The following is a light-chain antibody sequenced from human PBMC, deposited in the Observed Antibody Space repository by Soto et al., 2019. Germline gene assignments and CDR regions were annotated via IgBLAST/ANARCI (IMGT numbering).Light chain of an antibody. V-gene: IGLV2-14*03. CDR3: TSYTSDSSVI. CDR2: DVT. Sequence: QSVSVSGSPGQSVTISCTGTSSDIGGYRYVSWYQQRPGKAPKLMIHDVTNRPSGVSDRFSGSKSGNTASLTISGLQAEDEADYYCTSYTSDSSVIFGGGTKLTVL. J-gene: IGLJ2*01. CDR1: SSDIGGYRY.